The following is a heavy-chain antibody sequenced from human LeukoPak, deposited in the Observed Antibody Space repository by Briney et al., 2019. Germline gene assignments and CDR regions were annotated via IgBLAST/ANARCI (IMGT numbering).Heavy chain of an antibody. Sequence: PGGSLRLSCAASGFSFSTYSMNWVRQAPGKGLEWVSAIRSNGETVYNADSVKGRFTISRDNSRQALFLQMSSLRVEDTATYYCAKGQELDDGVFDSWGQGTLVTVSS. D-gene: IGHD1-1*01. CDR1: GFSFSTYS. V-gene: IGHV3-23*01. CDR3: AKGQELDDGVFDS. CDR2: IRSNGETV. J-gene: IGHJ4*02.